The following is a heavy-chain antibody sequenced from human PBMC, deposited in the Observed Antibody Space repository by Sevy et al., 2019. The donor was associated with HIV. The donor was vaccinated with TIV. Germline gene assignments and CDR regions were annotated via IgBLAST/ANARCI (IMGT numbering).Heavy chain of an antibody. Sequence: GGSLRLSCAASGFTFSSYGMHWVRQAPGKGLEWVAVISYDGSNKYYADSLKGRFTISRNNSKNTLYLQMNSLRAEDTAVYYCAKDSHCISTSCFFYYYGMDVWGQGTTVTVSS. CDR1: GFTFSSYG. V-gene: IGHV3-30*18. CDR2: ISYDGSNK. D-gene: IGHD2-2*01. J-gene: IGHJ6*02. CDR3: AKDSHCISTSCFFYYYGMDV.